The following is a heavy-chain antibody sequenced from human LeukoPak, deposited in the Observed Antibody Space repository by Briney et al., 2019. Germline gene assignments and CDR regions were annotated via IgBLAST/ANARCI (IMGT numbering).Heavy chain of an antibody. CDR1: GGAFSSYA. CDR2: IIPIFGTA. Sequence: ASVKVSCKASGGAFSSYAISWVRQAPGQGLEWMGGIIPIFGTANYAQKFQGRVTITADESTSTAYMELSSLRSEDTAVYYCARGDCSSTSCYDVGAFDIWAKGQWSPSLQ. D-gene: IGHD2-2*01. CDR3: ARGDCSSTSCYDVGAFDI. J-gene: IGHJ3*02. V-gene: IGHV1-69*13.